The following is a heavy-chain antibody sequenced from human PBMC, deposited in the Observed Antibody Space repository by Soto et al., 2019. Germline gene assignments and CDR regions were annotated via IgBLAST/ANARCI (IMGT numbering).Heavy chain of an antibody. CDR1: GLTVSTNP. J-gene: IGHJ4*02. CDR2: IYTGGGT. CDR3: VRDGSGH. V-gene: IGHV3-66*01. Sequence: VQLVESGGGLVQPGGSLRLSCAASGLTVSTNPMSWVRQAPGKGLEWVSVIYTGGGTHYADSVKGRFTISRDNSKNTVKLQMNSQRPEETAVYYCVRDGSGHWGQGTLVTVSP.